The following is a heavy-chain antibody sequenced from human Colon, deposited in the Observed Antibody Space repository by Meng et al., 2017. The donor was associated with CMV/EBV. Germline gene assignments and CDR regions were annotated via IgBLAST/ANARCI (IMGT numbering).Heavy chain of an antibody. Sequence: GESLKISCAGSGVSFNAYGMNWVRQAPGKGLEWVSVIYGGGITYYADSVKGRFTISRDNSKNTVLLQMNSLRAEDTAVYYCAGESGLPNGMDVWGRGTTVTVSS. CDR3: AGESGLPNGMDV. D-gene: IGHD4-11*01. J-gene: IGHJ6*02. V-gene: IGHV3-53*01. CDR2: IYGGGIT. CDR1: GVSFNAYG.